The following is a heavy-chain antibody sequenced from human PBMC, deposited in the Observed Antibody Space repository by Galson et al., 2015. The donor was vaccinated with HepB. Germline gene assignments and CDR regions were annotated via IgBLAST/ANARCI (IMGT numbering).Heavy chain of an antibody. CDR3: ARGKNPGQDYRAVWFDP. D-gene: IGHD5-12*01. CDR2: IFYDGSQK. J-gene: IGHJ5*02. Sequence: SLRLAGAASGFSLRPYAILWVRQAPGKGLEWVSTIFYDGSQKHYADSVRGRFTISIDSSKNTVSLQMDSLTADDTALYFCARGKNPGQDYRAVWFDPWGQGTQVIVSS. CDR1: GFSLRPYA. V-gene: IGHV3-30-3*01.